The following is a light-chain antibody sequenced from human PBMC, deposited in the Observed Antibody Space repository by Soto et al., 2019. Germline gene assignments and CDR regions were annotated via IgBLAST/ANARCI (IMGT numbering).Light chain of an antibody. J-gene: IGKJ4*01. CDR2: DAS. Sequence: EIVLTQYPASQSLSPGERATLCCRASQSVSSYLAWYQQKPGQAPRLLIYDASNRATGIPARFSGSGSGTDFTLTISRLEPEDFAVYYCQQFGNSPPLTFGGGTKVDI. V-gene: IGKV3-11*01. CDR1: QSVSSY. CDR3: QQFGNSPPLT.